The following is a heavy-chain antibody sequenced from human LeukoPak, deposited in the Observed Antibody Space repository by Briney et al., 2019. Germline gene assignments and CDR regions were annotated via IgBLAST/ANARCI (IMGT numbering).Heavy chain of an antibody. Sequence: GGSLRLSCAASGFTFTSYWMHWVRQAPGKGLVWLSRINSDGTITSYADSLEGRFTISRDNAKNAVYLQMNSLRAEDTAVYYCARPGVGFDYWGQGALVTVSS. CDR3: ARPGVGFDY. CDR1: GFTFTSYW. J-gene: IGHJ4*02. CDR2: INSDGTIT. V-gene: IGHV3-74*01.